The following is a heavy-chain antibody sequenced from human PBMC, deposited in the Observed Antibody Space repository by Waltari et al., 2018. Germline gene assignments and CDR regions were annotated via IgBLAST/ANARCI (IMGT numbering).Heavy chain of an antibody. CDR2: INHSGST. J-gene: IGHJ3*02. CDR1: GGSFSGYY. Sequence: QVQLQQWGAGLLKPSETLSLTCAVYGGSFSGYYWSWIRQPPGKGLEWIGEINHSGSTNYNPSLKSRVTILVDTSKNQFSLKLSSVTAADTAVYYCARSSQDRAFDIWGQGTMVTVSS. CDR3: ARSSQDRAFDI. V-gene: IGHV4-34*01.